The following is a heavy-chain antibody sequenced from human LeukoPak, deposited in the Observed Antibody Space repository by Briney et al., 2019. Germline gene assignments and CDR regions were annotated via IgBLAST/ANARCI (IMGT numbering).Heavy chain of an antibody. CDR2: IEPSDSYT. D-gene: IGHD3-22*01. V-gene: IGHV5-10-1*01. CDR3: ARHRRHYYDSSGYWGLGFDY. CDR1: GYSFTSYW. Sequence: GESLRISCKGSGYSFTSYWISWVRQMPGKGLEWMGRIEPSDSYTNYSPSFQGHVTISADKSISTAYLQWSSLKASDTAMYYRARHRRHYYDSSGYWGLGFDYWGQGTLVTVSS. J-gene: IGHJ4*02.